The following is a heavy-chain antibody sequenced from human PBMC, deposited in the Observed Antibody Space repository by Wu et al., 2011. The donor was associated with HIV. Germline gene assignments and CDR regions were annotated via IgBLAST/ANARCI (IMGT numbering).Heavy chain of an antibody. CDR3: ARTKLDRRGNVPVSISSYAGLDV. CDR2: VIPIYGTT. J-gene: IGHJ6*02. D-gene: IGHD6-6*01. CDR1: GGAFSTNA. Sequence: QVQLVQSGAEVKRPGSSVKVSCKASGGAFSTNAISWVRQAPGQGLEWMGRVIPIYGTTNYARDFQGRLTITADKSTNTAYMDLSSLRSEDTAVYFCARTKLDRRGNVPVSISSYAGLDVWGQGTTVTVS. V-gene: IGHV1-69*08.